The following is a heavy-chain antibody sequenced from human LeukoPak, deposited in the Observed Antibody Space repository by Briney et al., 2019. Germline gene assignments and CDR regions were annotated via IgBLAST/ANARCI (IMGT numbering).Heavy chain of an antibody. J-gene: IGHJ4*02. V-gene: IGHV3-7*01. CDR1: GIAFSRYW. D-gene: IGHD6-19*01. CDR3: ASSSGHLDY. CDR2: IKQDGSEK. Sequence: GGSLRLSCAASGIAFSRYWMSWVRQAPGQGLEWVANIKQDGSEKYYVDSVKGRFTISRDNAKNSLYLQMNSLRAEDTAVYYCASSSGHLDYWGQGTLVTVSS.